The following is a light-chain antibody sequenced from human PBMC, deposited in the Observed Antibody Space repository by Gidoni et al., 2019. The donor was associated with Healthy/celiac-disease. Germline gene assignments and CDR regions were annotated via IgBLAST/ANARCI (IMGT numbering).Light chain of an antibody. CDR3: QQLL. Sequence: DIQLTQSPSFLSASVGDRVTITCRASQGISSYLAWYQQKPGKAPKLLIYAASTLQRGVPSRFSGSGSGTEFTLTISSLQPEDFATYYCQQLLFGPGTKVDIK. J-gene: IGKJ3*01. CDR2: AAS. CDR1: QGISSY. V-gene: IGKV1-9*01.